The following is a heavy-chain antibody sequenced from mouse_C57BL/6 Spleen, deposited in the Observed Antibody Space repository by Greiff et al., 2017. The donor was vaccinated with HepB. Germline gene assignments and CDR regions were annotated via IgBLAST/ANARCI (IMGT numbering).Heavy chain of an antibody. D-gene: IGHD1-1*01. V-gene: IGHV2-5*01. CDR1: GFSLNSYG. Sequence: VQLQQSGPGLVQPSQSLSITCTVSGFSLNSYGVHWVRQSPGKGLEWLGVIWRGGSTDYNAAFMSRLSITKDNCKSQVFFKMNSLQADDTAIYYCTKKGNYGNFDYWGQGTTLTVSS. CDR2: IWRGGST. J-gene: IGHJ2*01. CDR3: TKKGNYGNFDY.